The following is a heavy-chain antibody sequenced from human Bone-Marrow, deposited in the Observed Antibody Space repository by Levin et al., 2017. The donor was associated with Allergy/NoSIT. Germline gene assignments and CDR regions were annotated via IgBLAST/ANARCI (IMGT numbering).Heavy chain of an antibody. D-gene: IGHD1/OR15-1a*01. CDR3: ARVLTNTDSDYFDY. V-gene: IGHV4-31*03. CDR2: IYYSGIS. Sequence: PSETLSLTCTVSGGSISSGGYYWSWIRQHPGTGLEWIGYIYYSGISYYTSSLKSRLTMSVDTSKNQFSLKLTSVTAADTAVYYCARVLTNTDSDYFDYWGQGTLVTVSS. CDR1: GGSISSGGYY. J-gene: IGHJ4*02.